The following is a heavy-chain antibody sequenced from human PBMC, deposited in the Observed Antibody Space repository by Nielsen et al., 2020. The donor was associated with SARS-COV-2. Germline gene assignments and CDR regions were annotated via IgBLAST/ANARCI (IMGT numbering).Heavy chain of an antibody. D-gene: IGHD6-13*01. J-gene: IGHJ4*02. V-gene: IGHV3-43*02. Sequence: GESLQISCAASGFTFDDYAMHWVRHAPGKVLEWVSLISGDGDSAYYADSVKGRFTISRDNSKNSLYLQMNSLRTEDTALYYCAKDVWYSSSLYYFDNWGQGTLVTVSS. CDR3: AKDVWYSSSLYYFDN. CDR1: GFTFDDYA. CDR2: ISGDGDSA.